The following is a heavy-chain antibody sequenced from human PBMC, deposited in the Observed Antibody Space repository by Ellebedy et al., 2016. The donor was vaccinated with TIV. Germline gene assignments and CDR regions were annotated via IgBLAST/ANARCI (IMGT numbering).Heavy chain of an antibody. Sequence: GGSLRLXXTASGFTFGDYAMSWFRQAPGKGLEWVGFIRSKAYGGTTEYAASVKGRFTISRDDSKSIAYLQMNSLKTEDTAVYYCTRSSVDTAIVIPGGWYFDLWGRGTLVTVSS. D-gene: IGHD5-18*01. J-gene: IGHJ2*01. CDR3: TRSSVDTAIVIPGGWYFDL. CDR2: IRSKAYGGTT. V-gene: IGHV3-49*03. CDR1: GFTFGDYA.